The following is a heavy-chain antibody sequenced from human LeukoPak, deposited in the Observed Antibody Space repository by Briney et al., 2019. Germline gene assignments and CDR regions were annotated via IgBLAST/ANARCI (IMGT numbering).Heavy chain of an antibody. Sequence: PSETLSLTCIVSGGSISNYYWNWIRQPPGKGLEWIGYVYYSGSTDYHPPPKSRVTISLDTSKNQFSLNLSSVTAADTAVYYCARGKIELYYYGMDVWGQGTTVTVSS. CDR3: ARGKIELYYYGMDV. CDR2: VYYSGST. J-gene: IGHJ6*02. V-gene: IGHV4-59*01. CDR1: GGSISNYY. D-gene: IGHD1-7*01.